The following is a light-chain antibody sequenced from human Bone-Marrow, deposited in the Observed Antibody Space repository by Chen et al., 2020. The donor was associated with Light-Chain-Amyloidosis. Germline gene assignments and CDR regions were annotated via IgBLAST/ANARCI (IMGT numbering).Light chain of an antibody. V-gene: IGLV4-69*01. J-gene: IGLJ3*02. CDR2: LNSDGSH. Sequence: QLVVTQSPSASASLGASVKLTCTPSSGHSNCAVEWHQHQPEKGPRYLMKLNSDGSHNKGDRIPDHFSGSSAGAERYLHIASLQSENEADYFCQTWDTGIPVFGGGTKLTVL. CDR3: QTWDTGIPV. CDR1: SGHSNCA.